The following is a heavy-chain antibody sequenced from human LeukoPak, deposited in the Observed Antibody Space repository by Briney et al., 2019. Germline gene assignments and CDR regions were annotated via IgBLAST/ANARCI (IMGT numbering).Heavy chain of an antibody. Sequence: ASVKVSCKASGYTFTSYGISWVRQAPGQGLEWMGWISAYNGNTNYAQKLQGRVTMTTDTSTSTAYMELRSLRSDDTAVYYCARCGRIAACRSYYYMDVWGKGTTVTVSS. CDR3: ARCGRIAACRSYYYMDV. CDR2: ISAYNGNT. CDR1: GYTFTSYG. D-gene: IGHD6-6*01. V-gene: IGHV1-18*01. J-gene: IGHJ6*03.